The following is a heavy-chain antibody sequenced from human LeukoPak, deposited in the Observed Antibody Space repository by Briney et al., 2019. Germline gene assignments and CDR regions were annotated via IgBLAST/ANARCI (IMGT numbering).Heavy chain of an antibody. J-gene: IGHJ4*02. CDR3: ARQDSYYDSRGFGY. Sequence: SETLCLTCTVSGGSISSYYWSWIRQPPGKGLEWIGYIYYSGSTNYNPSLKRRVTISVDTSKNQFSLKLSSVTAADTAVYYCARQDSYYDSRGFGYWGQGTLVTVSS. D-gene: IGHD3-22*01. V-gene: IGHV4-59*08. CDR2: IYYSGST. CDR1: GGSISSYY.